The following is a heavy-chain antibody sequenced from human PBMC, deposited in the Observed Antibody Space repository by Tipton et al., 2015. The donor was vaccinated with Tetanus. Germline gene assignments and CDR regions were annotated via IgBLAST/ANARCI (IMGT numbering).Heavy chain of an antibody. CDR3: ARDLLLWFGELSCFDY. CDR1: GFTFSSYA. Sequence: RSLRLSCAASGFTFSSYAMHWVRQAPGKGLEWVAVISYDGSNKYYADSVKGRFTISRDNAKNSLYLQMNSLRDEDTAVYYCARDLLLWFGELSCFDYWGQGTLVTVSS. V-gene: IGHV3-30-3*01. D-gene: IGHD3-10*01. J-gene: IGHJ4*02. CDR2: ISYDGSNK.